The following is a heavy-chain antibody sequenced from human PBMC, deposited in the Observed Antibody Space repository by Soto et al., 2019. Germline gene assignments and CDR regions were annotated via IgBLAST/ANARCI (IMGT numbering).Heavy chain of an antibody. CDR3: AKDKRTDGVWDIDY. J-gene: IGHJ4*02. CDR2: IIGGDGPT. V-gene: IGHV3-23*01. Sequence: GGSLRLSCVASGFTFRSYTMSWVRQAPGRGLEWVASIIGGDGPTYYADSVKGRFTISRDNSKSALYLQMNNLRAEDTAVYYCAKDKRTDGVWDIDYSGQGTLVTVSS. D-gene: IGHD4-17*01. CDR1: GFTFRSYT.